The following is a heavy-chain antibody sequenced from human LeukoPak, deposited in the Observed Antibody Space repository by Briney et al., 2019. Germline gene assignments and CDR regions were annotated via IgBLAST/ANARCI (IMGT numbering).Heavy chain of an antibody. D-gene: IGHD3-10*01. J-gene: IGHJ4*02. Sequence: GASVKVSCKASGYTFTGYYMYWVRQAPGQGLEWMGWINPNSGGTNYAQKFQGRVTMTRDTSISTAYMELSRLRSDDTAVYYCARDKGGSGTGIDYWGQGTLVTVSS. CDR2: INPNSGGT. CDR1: GYTFTGYY. V-gene: IGHV1-2*02. CDR3: ARDKGGSGTGIDY.